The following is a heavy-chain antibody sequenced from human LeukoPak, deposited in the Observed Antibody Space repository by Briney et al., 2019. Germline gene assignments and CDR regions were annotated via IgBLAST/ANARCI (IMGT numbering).Heavy chain of an antibody. CDR1: GFTFSSDA. CDR3: ARDPVPDGMDV. J-gene: IGHJ6*02. CDR2: ISGSGGST. V-gene: IGHV3-23*01. Sequence: GGSLRLSCIGTGFTFSSDAMGWVRQAPGKGLEWVSGISGSGGSTYYADSVKGRFTISRDNAKNSLYLQMNSLRAEDTAVYYCARDPVPDGMDVWGQGTTVTVSS.